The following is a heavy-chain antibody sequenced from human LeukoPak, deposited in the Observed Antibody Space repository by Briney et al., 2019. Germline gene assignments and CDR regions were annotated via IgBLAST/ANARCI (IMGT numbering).Heavy chain of an antibody. Sequence: GGSLRLSCEASGFTFSTYGMHWVRQAPGKGLEWVAVIWYDGSNKNYADSVKGRFTISRDNSKNTLYLQMNSLRAEDTAVYYGARGGRTTWHGMDVWGQGTTVTVSS. CDR3: ARGGRTTWHGMDV. D-gene: IGHD4-17*01. J-gene: IGHJ6*02. CDR1: GFTFSTYG. CDR2: IWYDGSNK. V-gene: IGHV3-33*01.